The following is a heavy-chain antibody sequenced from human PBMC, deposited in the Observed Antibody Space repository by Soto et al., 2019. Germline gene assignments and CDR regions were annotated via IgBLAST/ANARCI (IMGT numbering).Heavy chain of an antibody. CDR2: INPNSGGT. Sequence: QVQLVQSGAEVKKPGASVKVSCKASGYTFTGYYIHWVRQAPGQGLEWMGWINPNSGGTNYAQKFQGRVTMTRDTSISTAYMELSRLRSDDTAVYYCARLTVPLDIVVLPAAWCDYWGQGTLVTVSS. D-gene: IGHD2-2*01. CDR1: GYTFTGYY. J-gene: IGHJ4*02. CDR3: ARLTVPLDIVVLPAAWCDY. V-gene: IGHV1-2*02.